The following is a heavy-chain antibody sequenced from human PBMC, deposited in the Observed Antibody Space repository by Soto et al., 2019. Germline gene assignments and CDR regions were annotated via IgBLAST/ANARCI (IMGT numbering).Heavy chain of an antibody. CDR3: AKDRGGVAAAGTHYYYYYGMDV. V-gene: IGHV3-30*18. Sequence: GGSLRLSCASSGFTFSSYGMHWVRQAPGKGLEWVAVISYDGSNKYYADSVKGRFTISRDNSKNTLYLQMNSLRAEDTAVYYCAKDRGGVAAAGTHYYYYYGMDVWGQGTTVTVSS. J-gene: IGHJ6*02. D-gene: IGHD6-13*01. CDR2: ISYDGSNK. CDR1: GFTFSSYG.